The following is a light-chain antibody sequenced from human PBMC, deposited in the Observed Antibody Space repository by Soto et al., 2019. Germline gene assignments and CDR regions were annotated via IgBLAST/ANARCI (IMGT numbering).Light chain of an antibody. CDR1: SSDVGGYNY. Sequence: QSVLTQPASVSESPGQSITISCTGTSSDVGGYNYVSWYQQHPGKAPKLMIYDVSNRPSGVSNRFSGSKSGNTASLTISGLQAEDEADYYCSSYTSSSTLRGVFGTGTKLTVL. J-gene: IGLJ1*01. CDR3: SSYTSSSTLRGV. V-gene: IGLV2-14*01. CDR2: DVS.